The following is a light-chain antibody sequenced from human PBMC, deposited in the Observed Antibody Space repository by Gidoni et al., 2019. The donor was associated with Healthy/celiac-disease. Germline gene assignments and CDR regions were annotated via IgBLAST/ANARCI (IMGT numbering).Light chain of an antibody. CDR2: DAS. CDR3: QQRSNWPPFT. J-gene: IGKJ3*01. Sequence: EIVLTQSPATLSLSPGGRATLSCRASQSVSSYLAWYQQKPGQAPRLLIYDASNRATGIPARFSGSGSGTDFTLTTSSLEPEDFAVYYCQQRSNWPPFTFGPGTKVDIK. CDR1: QSVSSY. V-gene: IGKV3-11*01.